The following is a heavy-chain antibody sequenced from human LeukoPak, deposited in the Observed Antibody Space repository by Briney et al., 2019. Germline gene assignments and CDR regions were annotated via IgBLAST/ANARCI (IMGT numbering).Heavy chain of an antibody. CDR2: INGSGGRT. CDR1: GFTFSSYA. J-gene: IGHJ4*02. Sequence: PGGSLRLSCAASGFTFSSYAMSWVRQAPGKGLEWVSAINGSGGRTYYAVSVKGRFTISRDNSKNTLYLQMNSLRAEDTAIYYCAKDPFFDYWGQGTLVTVSS. CDR3: AKDPFFDY. V-gene: IGHV3-23*01.